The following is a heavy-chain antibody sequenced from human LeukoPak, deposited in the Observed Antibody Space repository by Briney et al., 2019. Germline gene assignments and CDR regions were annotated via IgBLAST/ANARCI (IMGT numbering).Heavy chain of an antibody. D-gene: IGHD3-22*01. Sequence: GGSLRLSCAASGFTFSTYAMSWVRQAPGRGLEWVSAVSGSGGSTYYADSVEGRFSISRNNSKNTLYLQMNSLRAEDTAVYYCAKDGDYYDSSGYYRGNAFDIWGQGTMVTVSS. V-gene: IGHV3-23*01. CDR1: GFTFSTYA. J-gene: IGHJ3*02. CDR2: VSGSGGST. CDR3: AKDGDYYDSSGYYRGNAFDI.